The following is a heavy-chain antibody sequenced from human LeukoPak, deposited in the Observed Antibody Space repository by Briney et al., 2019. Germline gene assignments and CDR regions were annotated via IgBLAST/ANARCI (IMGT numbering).Heavy chain of an antibody. Sequence: GGSLRLSCAASGFTFSSYAMHWVRQASGKGLEWVAVISYDGSNKYYADSVKGRFTISRDNSKNTLYLQMNSLRAEDTAVYYCARESIVVVPAAIGGAFDIWGQGTMVTVSS. D-gene: IGHD2-2*02. CDR1: GFTFSSYA. CDR2: ISYDGSNK. J-gene: IGHJ3*02. V-gene: IGHV3-30-3*01. CDR3: ARESIVVVPAAIGGAFDI.